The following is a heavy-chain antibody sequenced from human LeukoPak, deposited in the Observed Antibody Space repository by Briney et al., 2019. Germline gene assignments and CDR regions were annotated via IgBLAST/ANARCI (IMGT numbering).Heavy chain of an antibody. V-gene: IGHV1-69*04. CDR2: IIPILGIA. CDR1: GFTFSSYA. CDR3: ARERLATVLNFDY. D-gene: IGHD4-23*01. Sequence: GGSLRLSCAASGFTFSSYAISWVRQAPGQGLEWMGRIIPILGIANYAQKFQGRVTITADKSTSTAYMELSSLRSEDTAVYYCARERLATVLNFDYWGQGTLVTVSS. J-gene: IGHJ4*02.